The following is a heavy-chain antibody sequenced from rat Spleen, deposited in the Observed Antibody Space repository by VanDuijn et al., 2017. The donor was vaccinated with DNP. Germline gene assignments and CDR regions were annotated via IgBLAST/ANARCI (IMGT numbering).Heavy chain of an antibody. D-gene: IGHD1-4*01. CDR1: GFTFSNYD. Sequence: EVQLVESGGGLVQPGRSLKLSCAASGFTFSNYDMAWVRQAPTKGLEWVASISTSGGSTYYRDSVKGRFTVSRDNAKSTLYLQMDSLRSEDTATYHCASIIAGIGYFDYWGQGVMVTVSS. CDR3: ASIIAGIGYFDY. CDR2: ISTSGGST. V-gene: IGHV5-25*01. J-gene: IGHJ2*01.